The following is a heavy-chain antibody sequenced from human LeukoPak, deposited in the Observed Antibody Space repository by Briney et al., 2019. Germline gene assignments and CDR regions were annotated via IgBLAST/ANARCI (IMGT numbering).Heavy chain of an antibody. CDR1: GFTFSSYG. V-gene: IGHV3-30*03. D-gene: IGHD3-22*01. Sequence: PGRSLRLSCAASGFTFSSYGMHWVRQAPGKGLEWVAVISYDGSNKYYADSVKGRFTISRDNSKNTLYLQMNSLRSEDTAVYYCARTYYYDSSGYSNWFDPWGQGTLVTVSS. CDR2: ISYDGSNK. J-gene: IGHJ5*02. CDR3: ARTYYYDSSGYSNWFDP.